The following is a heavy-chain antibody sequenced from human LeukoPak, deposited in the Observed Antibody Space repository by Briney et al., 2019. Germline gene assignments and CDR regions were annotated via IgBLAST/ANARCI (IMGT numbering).Heavy chain of an antibody. Sequence: GASVKVSCKASGDTFTSYGISWVRQAPGQGLEWMRWISAYNGNTNYAQKLQGRVTMTTDTSTSTAYMELRSLRSDDTAVYYRARDGYDFWSGYYTFDYWGQGTLVTVSS. V-gene: IGHV1-18*01. CDR2: ISAYNGNT. D-gene: IGHD3-3*01. J-gene: IGHJ4*02. CDR3: ARDGYDFWSGYYTFDY. CDR1: GDTFTSYG.